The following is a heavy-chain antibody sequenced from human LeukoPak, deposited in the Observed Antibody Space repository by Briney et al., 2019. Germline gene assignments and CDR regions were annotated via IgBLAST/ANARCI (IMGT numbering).Heavy chain of an antibody. CDR1: GGSVSSGGFY. Sequence: SETLSLTCTVSGGSVSSGGFYWTWIPQPPGKGLEWIGYIYYSGSTNYIPSLRSRLTISVDTSKNQFSLKLSSVTAADTAVYYCAREDITGTASYFDYWGQGTLVTVSS. D-gene: IGHD1-7*01. V-gene: IGHV4-61*08. J-gene: IGHJ4*02. CDR2: IYYSGST. CDR3: AREDITGTASYFDY.